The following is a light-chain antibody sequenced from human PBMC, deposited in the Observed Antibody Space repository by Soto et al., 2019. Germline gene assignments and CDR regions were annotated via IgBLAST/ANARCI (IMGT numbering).Light chain of an antibody. Sequence: DIQMTQSPSTLSASVGDRVTITCRASQSISNWLAWYQQKPGKAPNLLIYKASTLETGVPSRFSGSGSGTEFTLTISSLQPDDFATYYCQQYNSHSPVTFGGGTKVEIK. CDR2: KAS. V-gene: IGKV1-5*03. CDR3: QQYNSHSPVT. CDR1: QSISNW. J-gene: IGKJ4*01.